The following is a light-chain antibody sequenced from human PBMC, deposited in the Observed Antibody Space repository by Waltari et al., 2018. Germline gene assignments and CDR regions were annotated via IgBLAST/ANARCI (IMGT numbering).Light chain of an antibody. J-gene: IGKJ5*01. CDR3: QQGYVTPLT. Sequence: DIQLTQSPSSLSASVGATVIISGRASQTIGTYLNWYQQRPGKAPKLLIYGSSTLQSGVPSRFSGSGSGTDFTLTISSLQPEDFVIYSCQQGYVTPLTFGQGTRLEI. V-gene: IGKV1-39*01. CDR2: GSS. CDR1: QTIGTY.